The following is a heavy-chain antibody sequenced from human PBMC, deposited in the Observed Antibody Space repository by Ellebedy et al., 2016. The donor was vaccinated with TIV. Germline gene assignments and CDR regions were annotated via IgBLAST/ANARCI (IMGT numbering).Heavy chain of an antibody. D-gene: IGHD3-22*01. Sequence: SETLSLXXTVSGGSITSYYLTWIRQPAGKGLEWIGRFYASGSTKLNPSLKSRVTMSLDTSKNHFSLNVTSVTAADTAVYYCATDSSGYHNHFDCWGQGTLVTVSS. CDR3: ATDSSGYHNHFDC. CDR1: GGSITSYY. V-gene: IGHV4-4*07. J-gene: IGHJ4*02. CDR2: FYASGST.